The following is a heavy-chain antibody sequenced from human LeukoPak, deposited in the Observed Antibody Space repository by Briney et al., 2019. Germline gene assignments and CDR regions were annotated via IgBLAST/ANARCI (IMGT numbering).Heavy chain of an antibody. Sequence: ASVKVSCKASGYTFTSYGISWVRQAPGQGPEWMGGITPMFGTAKYAQKFQGRVAITADESTSTAYMELSSLRSEDTAVYYCARDSSDFRSLIPHWGQGTLVTVSS. J-gene: IGHJ1*01. CDR1: GYTFTSYG. CDR2: ITPMFGTA. CDR3: ARDSSDFRSLIPH. V-gene: IGHV1-69*13. D-gene: IGHD3-3*01.